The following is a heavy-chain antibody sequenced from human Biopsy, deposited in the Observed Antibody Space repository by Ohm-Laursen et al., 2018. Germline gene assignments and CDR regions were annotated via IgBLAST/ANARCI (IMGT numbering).Heavy chain of an antibody. CDR2: ISWNSGIK. Sequence: SLRLSCTASGFTFDDNAMHWVRQAPGKGLEWVSGISWNSGIKDYADSVKGRFTISRDNAKNSLYLQRNSLRAEDTAVYYCTRLAYYYYYGMDVWGQGTTVTVSS. D-gene: IGHD3-3*02. V-gene: IGHV3-9*01. J-gene: IGHJ6*02. CDR3: TRLAYYYYYGMDV. CDR1: GFTFDDNA.